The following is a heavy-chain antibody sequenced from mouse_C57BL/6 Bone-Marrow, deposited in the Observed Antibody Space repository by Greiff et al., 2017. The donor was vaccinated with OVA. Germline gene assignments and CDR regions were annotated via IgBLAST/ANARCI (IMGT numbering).Heavy chain of an antibody. CDR1: GFSFNTYA. Sequence: EVHLVESGGGLVQPKGSLKLSCAASGFSFNTYAMNWVRQAPGKGLEWVARIRSKSNNYATYYADSVKDRFTISRDDSESMLYLQMNNLKTEDTAMYYCVRHRAYYYGSSLAWFAYWGQGTLVTVSA. J-gene: IGHJ3*01. CDR3: VRHRAYYYGSSLAWFAY. D-gene: IGHD1-1*01. V-gene: IGHV10-1*01. CDR2: IRSKSNNYAT.